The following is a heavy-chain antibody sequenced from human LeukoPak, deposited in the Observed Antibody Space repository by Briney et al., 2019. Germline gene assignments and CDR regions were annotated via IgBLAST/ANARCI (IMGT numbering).Heavy chain of an antibody. CDR2: INTDGSTT. CDR1: GCTFSDYW. D-gene: IGHD1-26*01. CDR3: VRESREIRFDY. J-gene: IGHJ4*02. V-gene: IGHV3-74*01. Sequence: GGSLRLSCAASGCTFSDYWMHWVRQAPGKGLMGVSRINTDGSTTTYADSVKGRFTISRDNAKNTLYLQMNSLRVEDTAVYYCVRESREIRFDYWGQGILVTVSS.